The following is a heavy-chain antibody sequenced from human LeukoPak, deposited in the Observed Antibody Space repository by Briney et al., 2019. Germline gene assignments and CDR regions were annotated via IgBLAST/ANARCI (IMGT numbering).Heavy chain of an antibody. Sequence: ASVKVSCKASGGTFTGYYMHWVRQAPGQGLEWMGWINPNSGGTNYAQKFQGRATMTRDTSISTAYMELSRLRSDDTAVYYCARGGAYYYYYMDVWGKGTTVTISS. V-gene: IGHV1-2*02. CDR1: GGTFTGYY. CDR2: INPNSGGT. J-gene: IGHJ6*03. D-gene: IGHD1-26*01. CDR3: ARGGAYYYYYMDV.